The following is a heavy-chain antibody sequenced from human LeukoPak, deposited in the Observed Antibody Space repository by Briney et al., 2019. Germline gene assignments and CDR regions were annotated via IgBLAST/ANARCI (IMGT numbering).Heavy chain of an antibody. V-gene: IGHV4-39*01. Sequence: SETLSLTCNVSGDSITSSVYYWAWIRQPPGKGLEWIGSISYRGSTYYNPSLKSRVTISVDTSKSQFSLRLSSVTAADTAVYYCARTVAGEFDYWGQGTLVTVSS. D-gene: IGHD6-19*01. J-gene: IGHJ4*02. CDR3: ARTVAGEFDY. CDR2: ISYRGST. CDR1: GDSITSSVYY.